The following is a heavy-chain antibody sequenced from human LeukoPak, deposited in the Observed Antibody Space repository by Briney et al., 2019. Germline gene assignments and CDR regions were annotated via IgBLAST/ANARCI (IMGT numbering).Heavy chain of an antibody. CDR3: ARDRCSSTSCYVYY. J-gene: IGHJ4*02. Sequence: SETLSLTCTVSGGSISSGGYYWSWIRQPPGKGLEWIGYIYHSGSTYYNPSLKSRVTISVDRSKNQFSLKLSSVPAADTAVYYCARDRCSSTSCYVYYWGQGTLVTVSS. D-gene: IGHD2-2*01. CDR2: IYHSGST. V-gene: IGHV4-30-2*01. CDR1: GGSISSGGYY.